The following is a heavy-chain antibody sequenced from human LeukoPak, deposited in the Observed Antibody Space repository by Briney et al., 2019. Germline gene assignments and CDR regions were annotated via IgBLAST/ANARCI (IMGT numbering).Heavy chain of an antibody. V-gene: IGHV4-34*01. CDR3: ARGRDGYRDKYYFDY. Sequence: PSETLSLTCAVYGGSFSGYYWSWIRQPPGKGLEWIGEINHSGSTNYNPSLKSRVTISVDTSKNQFSLKLSSVTAADTAVYYCARGRDGYRDKYYFDYWGQGTLVTVSS. J-gene: IGHJ4*02. CDR2: INHSGST. CDR1: GGSFSGYY. D-gene: IGHD5-24*01.